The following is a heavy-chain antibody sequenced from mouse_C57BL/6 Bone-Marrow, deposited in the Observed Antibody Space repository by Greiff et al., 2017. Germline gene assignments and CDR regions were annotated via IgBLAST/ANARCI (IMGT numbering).Heavy chain of an antibody. V-gene: IGHV1-52*01. CDR3: ALQLTPY. Sequence: VQLQEPGAELVRPGSSVKLSCKASGYTFTSYWMHWVKQRPIQGLEWIGNIDPSDSKTYYNEKVKGKATLTVDKSSSTAYMQISSLTSEDSAVKYCALQLTPYWGQGTLVTVSA. D-gene: IGHD3-2*02. J-gene: IGHJ3*01. CDR1: GYTFTSYW. CDR2: IDPSDSKT.